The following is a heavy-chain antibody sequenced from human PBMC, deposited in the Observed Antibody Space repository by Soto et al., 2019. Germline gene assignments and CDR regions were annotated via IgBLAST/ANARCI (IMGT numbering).Heavy chain of an antibody. V-gene: IGHV1-18*01. CDR3: ASAYYGSGTPYYSRMDV. CDR2: ISAYNGNT. CDR1: GYTFTNYG. D-gene: IGHD3-10*01. J-gene: IGHJ6*02. Sequence: QVQLVQSGAEVKKPGASVKVSCKASGYTFTNYGITWVRQAPGQGLEWMGRISAYNGNTNYAQKLQGRVTMTTDTSTTTAYMELRSLRSYYTDVYYCASAYYGSGTPYYSRMDVWGQGTTVTVSS.